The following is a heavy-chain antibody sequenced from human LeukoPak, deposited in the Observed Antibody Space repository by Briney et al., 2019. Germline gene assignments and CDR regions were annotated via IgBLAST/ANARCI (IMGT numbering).Heavy chain of an antibody. CDR1: GFAFSSYG. Sequence: PGGSLRLSCAASGFAFSSYGVNWVRQAPGKGLEWVSSISSSSSYIYYADSVKGRFTISRDNARNSLYLQMNSLRAEDAAVYYCARDPTPTQLWFRGSFDYWGLGVLVTVSS. CDR2: ISSSSSYI. D-gene: IGHD5-18*01. J-gene: IGHJ4*02. V-gene: IGHV3-21*01. CDR3: ARDPTPTQLWFRGSFDY.